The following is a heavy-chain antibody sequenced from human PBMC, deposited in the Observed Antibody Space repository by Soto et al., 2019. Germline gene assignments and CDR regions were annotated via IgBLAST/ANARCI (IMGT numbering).Heavy chain of an antibody. D-gene: IGHD2-15*01. CDR1: GYTFTSDY. V-gene: IGHV1-18*04. J-gene: IGHJ4*02. CDR3: AVVAATSSGFDY. CDR2: ISANNGNT. Sequence: ASVKVPCKASGYTFTSDYMHWVRQAPGQGLEWMGRISANNGNTNYAQKLQGRVTMTTDTSTSTAYMELRSLRSDDTAVYYCAVVAATSSGFDYWGQGTLVTVSS.